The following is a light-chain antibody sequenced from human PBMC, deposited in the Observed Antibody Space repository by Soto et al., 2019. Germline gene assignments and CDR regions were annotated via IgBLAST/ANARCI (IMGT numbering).Light chain of an antibody. CDR2: AAS. CDR3: QQANSFPIT. J-gene: IGKJ5*01. Sequence: IQMIQSPSSVSASVGDRVTISCRATQGVTSWLAWYQHKPGKAPKLLIYAASTLHSGVPSRFSGSGSGTEFTLTISSLQPEDFATYYCQQANSFPITFGQGTRLEI. CDR1: QGVTSW. V-gene: IGKV1-12*01.